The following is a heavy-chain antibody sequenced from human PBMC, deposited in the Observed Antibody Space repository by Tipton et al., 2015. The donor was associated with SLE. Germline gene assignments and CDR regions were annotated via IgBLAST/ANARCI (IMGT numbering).Heavy chain of an antibody. CDR2: ISPYNGNT. Sequence: QVQLVQSGAEVKKPGASVKVSCKASGYSFTGYYLHWVRHAPGQGLEWMGWISPYNGNTDSAQNLQGRVTMTADTSTTTAYMELRSLRSDDTAVYYCARSYYGSRHYYTHADHWGQGTQVTVSS. CDR3: ARSYYGSRHYYTHADH. J-gene: IGHJ4*02. V-gene: IGHV1-18*04. CDR1: GYSFTGYY. D-gene: IGHD3-10*01.